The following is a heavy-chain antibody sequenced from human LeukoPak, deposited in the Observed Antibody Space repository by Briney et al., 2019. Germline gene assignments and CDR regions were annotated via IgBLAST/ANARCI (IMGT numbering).Heavy chain of an antibody. D-gene: IGHD3-22*01. Sequence: PGGSLRLSCAASGFTFSSYAMSWVRQAPGKRLEWVSAISGSGGSTYYADSVKGRFTISRDNSKNTLYLQMNSLRAEDTAVYYCAKAFGVTMIVVVITTLDYWGQGTLVTVSS. CDR1: GFTFSSYA. CDR2: ISGSGGST. V-gene: IGHV3-23*01. J-gene: IGHJ4*02. CDR3: AKAFGVTMIVVVITTLDY.